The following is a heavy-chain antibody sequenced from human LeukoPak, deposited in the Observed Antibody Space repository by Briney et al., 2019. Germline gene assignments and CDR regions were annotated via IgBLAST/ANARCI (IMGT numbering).Heavy chain of an antibody. Sequence: SETLSLTCAVYGGSFSGYYWSWIRQPPGKGLEWIGEINHSGSTNYNPSLKSRVTISVDRSKNQFSLKLSSVTAADTAVYYCARADGVTTYWYFDLWGRGTLVTVSS. CDR3: ARADGVTTYWYFDL. CDR2: INHSGST. J-gene: IGHJ2*01. D-gene: IGHD4-17*01. V-gene: IGHV4-34*01. CDR1: GGSFSGYY.